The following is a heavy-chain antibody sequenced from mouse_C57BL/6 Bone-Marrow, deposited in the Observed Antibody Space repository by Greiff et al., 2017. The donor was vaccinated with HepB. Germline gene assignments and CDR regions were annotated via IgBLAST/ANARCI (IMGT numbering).Heavy chain of an antibody. Sequence: QVQLQQPGAELVKPGASVKMSCKASGYTFTSYWITWVKQRPGQGLEWIGDIYPGSGSTNYNEKFKSKATLTVDTSSSTAYMQRSSLTSEDSAVYYCAREGLLRAWFAYWGQGTLVTVSA. CDR2: IYPGSGST. J-gene: IGHJ3*01. CDR1: GYTFTSYW. CDR3: AREGLLRAWFAY. V-gene: IGHV1-55*01. D-gene: IGHD1-1*01.